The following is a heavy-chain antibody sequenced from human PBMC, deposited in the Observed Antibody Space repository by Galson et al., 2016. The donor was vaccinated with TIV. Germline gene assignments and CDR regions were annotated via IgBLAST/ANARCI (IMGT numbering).Heavy chain of an antibody. J-gene: IGHJ4*02. CDR3: ATVAWFPGISLDS. CDR1: GYTLSEIA. V-gene: IGHV1-24*01. D-gene: IGHD3-22*01. CDR2: FDPEAGRT. Sequence: SVKVSCKVSGYTLSEIAMHWVRQAPGEGLEWVGGFDPEAGRTIYAQKFHGRVTVTEGTATDTAYMELNNLRSDDTAVYYCATVAWFPGISLDSWGQGTLVIVSS.